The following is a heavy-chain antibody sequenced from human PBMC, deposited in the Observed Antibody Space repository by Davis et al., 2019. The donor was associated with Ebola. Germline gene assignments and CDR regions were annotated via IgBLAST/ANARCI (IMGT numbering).Heavy chain of an antibody. CDR3: ARTWELPYYYYGMDV. CDR1: GGSFSGYY. J-gene: IGHJ6*02. CDR2: INHSGST. D-gene: IGHD1-26*01. Sequence: MPSETLSLTCAVYGGSFSGYYWSWIRQPPGKGLEWIGEINHSGSTNYNPSLKSRVTISADTSKNQFSLKLSSVTAADTAVYYCARTWELPYYYYGMDVWGQGTTVTVSS. V-gene: IGHV4-34*01.